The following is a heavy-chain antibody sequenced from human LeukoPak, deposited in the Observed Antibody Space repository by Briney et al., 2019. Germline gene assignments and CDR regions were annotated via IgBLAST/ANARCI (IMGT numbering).Heavy chain of an antibody. J-gene: IGHJ4*02. Sequence: GGSLRLSCAASGFTVSSNYMSWVRQAPGKGLEWVSVIYSGGSTYHADSVKGRFTISRDNSKNTLYLQMNSLRAEDTAVYYCARFHTTYYYGSGSYYNEVWGQGTLATVSS. CDR2: IYSGGST. D-gene: IGHD3-10*01. CDR1: GFTVSSNY. V-gene: IGHV3-66*01. CDR3: ARFHTTYYYGSGSYYNEV.